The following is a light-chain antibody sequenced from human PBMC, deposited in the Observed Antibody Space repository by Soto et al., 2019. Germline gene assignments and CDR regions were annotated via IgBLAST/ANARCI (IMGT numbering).Light chain of an antibody. CDR1: TSDVGGYNY. Sequence: QSVLTQPASVSGSPGQSITISCTGTTSDVGGYNYVSWYQQHPDKAPKLVIYYVSNRPSGVSNRFSGSKSGNTASLTISGLQAEDEDDYYCGSYRSSSTSVVVGGGTKLTVL. CDR2: YVS. CDR3: GSYRSSSTSVV. V-gene: IGLV2-14*01. J-gene: IGLJ2*01.